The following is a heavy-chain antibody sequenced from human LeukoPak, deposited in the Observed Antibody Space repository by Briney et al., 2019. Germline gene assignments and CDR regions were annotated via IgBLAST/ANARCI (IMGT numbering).Heavy chain of an antibody. D-gene: IGHD6-13*01. J-gene: IGHJ1*01. V-gene: IGHV1-18*01. CDR2: ISAYNGNT. Sequence: GASVKVSCKASGYTFTSYGISWVRQAPGQGLEWMGRISAYNGNTKNAQNLQGRVTMTTDTSTTTAYMELRSLKSDDTAVYYCARGHSTSWPEYFQHWGQGTLVTVSS. CDR1: GYTFTSYG. CDR3: ARGHSTSWPEYFQH.